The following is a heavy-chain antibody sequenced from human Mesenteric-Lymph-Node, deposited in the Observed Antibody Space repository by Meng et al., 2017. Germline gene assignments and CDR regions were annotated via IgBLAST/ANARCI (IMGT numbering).Heavy chain of an antibody. CDR1: GGSISSGGYY. V-gene: IGHV4-31*01. CDR2: IYYSGST. CDR3: ARGPSSSKTYYFDY. D-gene: IGHD6-13*01. J-gene: IGHJ4*02. Sequence: QVELQASGPGLVKPSQTRSRTCTVSGGSISSGGYYWSWIRQHPGKGLEWIGYIYYSGSTYYNPSLKSLVTISVDTSKNQFSLKLSSVTAADTAVYYCARGPSSSKTYYFDYWGQGTLVTVSS.